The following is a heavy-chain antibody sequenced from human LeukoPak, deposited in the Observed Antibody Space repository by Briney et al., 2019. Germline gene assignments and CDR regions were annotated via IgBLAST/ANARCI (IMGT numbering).Heavy chain of an antibody. J-gene: IGHJ4*02. CDR1: GFTVSSNS. CDR2: IYSDNT. Sequence: GGSLRLSCTVSGFTVSSNSMSWVRQAPGKGLEWVSFIYSDNTHYSDSVKGRFTISRDNSKNTLDLQMNSLRAEDTALYYCARDYSGSPSALDYWGQGTLVTVSS. CDR3: ARDYSGSPSALDY. V-gene: IGHV3-53*01. D-gene: IGHD1-26*01.